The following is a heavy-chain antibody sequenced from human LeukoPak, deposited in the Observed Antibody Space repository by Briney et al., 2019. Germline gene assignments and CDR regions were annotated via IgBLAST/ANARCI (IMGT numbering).Heavy chain of an antibody. V-gene: IGHV7-4-1*02. CDR3: ASTAVLGALDY. D-gene: IGHD3-16*01. J-gene: IGHJ4*02. Sequence: GASVKVSCKASGYTFTSYAMNWVRQAPGQGLEWMGWINTNTGNPTYAQGFTGRFVFSLDTSVSTAYLQISSLKAEDTAAYYCASTAVLGALDYWGQGTLVTVSS. CDR2: INTNTGNP. CDR1: GYTFTSYA.